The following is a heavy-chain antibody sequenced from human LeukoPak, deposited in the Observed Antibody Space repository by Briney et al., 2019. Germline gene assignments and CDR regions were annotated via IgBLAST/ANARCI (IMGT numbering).Heavy chain of an antibody. CDR1: GFTFSSYA. Sequence: PGRSLRLSCAASGFTFSSYAMHWVRQAPSKGLEWVAVISYDGSNKYYADSVKGRFTISRDNSKNTLYLQMNSLRAEDTTVYYCARVNLAGAAMVKEAFDYWGQGTLVTVSS. CDR2: ISYDGSNK. V-gene: IGHV3-30*04. D-gene: IGHD5-18*01. J-gene: IGHJ4*02. CDR3: ARVNLAGAAMVKEAFDY.